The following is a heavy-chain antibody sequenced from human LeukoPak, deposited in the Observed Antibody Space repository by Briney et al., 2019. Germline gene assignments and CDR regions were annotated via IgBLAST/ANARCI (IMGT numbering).Heavy chain of an antibody. CDR2: ISYTGSTT. CDR1: GFSFSNYE. J-gene: IGHJ5*02. D-gene: IGHD1-26*01. Sequence: GGSLRLSCAASGFSFSNYEMNWVRQAPGKGLEWISYISYTGSTTYQPDSVKGRFTISRDNAKNTLYLQMNSLRAEDTAVYYCARGGLPIRQTNWFDPWGQGTLVTVSS. CDR3: ARGGLPIRQTNWFDP. V-gene: IGHV3-48*03.